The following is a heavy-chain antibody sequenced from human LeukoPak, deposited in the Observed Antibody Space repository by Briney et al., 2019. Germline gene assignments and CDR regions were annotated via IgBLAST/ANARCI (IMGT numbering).Heavy chain of an antibody. J-gene: IGHJ4*02. CDR3: ASGGGDQPFDY. D-gene: IGHD2-2*01. Sequence: TSETLSLTCAVYGGSFSGYYWSWIRQPPGKGLEWIGEINHSGSTNYNPSLKSRVTISVDTSKNQFSLKLSSVTAADTAVYYCASGGGDQPFDYWGQGTLVTVSS. CDR2: INHSGST. V-gene: IGHV4-34*01. CDR1: GGSFSGYY.